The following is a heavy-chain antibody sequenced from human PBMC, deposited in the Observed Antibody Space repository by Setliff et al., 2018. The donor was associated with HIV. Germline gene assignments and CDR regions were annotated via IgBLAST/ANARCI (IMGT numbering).Heavy chain of an antibody. D-gene: IGHD4-17*01. CDR1: GGSISSYY. V-gene: IGHV4-59*08. Sequence: PSETLSLTCTVSGGSISSYYWSWIRQPPGKGLEWMGYIYYSGSTNYNPSLKSRVTISVDTSKNQFSLKLSSVTAADTAVYYCARYDYGDFDYWGQGTPVTVSS. J-gene: IGHJ4*02. CDR2: IYYSGST. CDR3: ARYDYGDFDY.